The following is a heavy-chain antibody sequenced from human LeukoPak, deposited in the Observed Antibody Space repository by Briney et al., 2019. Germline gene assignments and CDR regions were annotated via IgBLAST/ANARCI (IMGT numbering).Heavy chain of an antibody. D-gene: IGHD6-19*01. CDR3: AKDIPGYSSGWYVSLPGY. J-gene: IGHJ4*02. V-gene: IGHV3-23*01. CDR1: GSTFSSYA. CDR2: ISGSGGST. Sequence: GGSLRLSCAASGSTFSSYAMSWVRQAPGKGLEWVSAISGSGGSTYYADSVKGRFTISRDNSKNTLYLQMNSLRAEDTAVYYCAKDIPGYSSGWYVSLPGYWGQGTLVTVSS.